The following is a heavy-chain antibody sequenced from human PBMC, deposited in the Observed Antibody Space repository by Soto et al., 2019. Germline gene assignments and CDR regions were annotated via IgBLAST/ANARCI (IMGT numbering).Heavy chain of an antibody. CDR3: AREAIGYCTNGVCRTFDY. CDR2: IYTSGST. V-gene: IGHV4-4*07. D-gene: IGHD2-8*01. CDR1: GGSISSYY. J-gene: IGHJ4*02. Sequence: QVQLQESGPGLVKPSETLSLTCTVSGGSISSYYWSWIRQPAGKGLEWIGRIYTSGSTNYNPSLKSRVTMSVDTSKNQFALKLRSVTAADTAVYYCAREAIGYCTNGVCRTFDYWGQGTLVTVSS.